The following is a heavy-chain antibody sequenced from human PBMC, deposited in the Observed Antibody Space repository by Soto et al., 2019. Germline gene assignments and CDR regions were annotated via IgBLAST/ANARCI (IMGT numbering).Heavy chain of an antibody. CDR1: GGTFSSYA. J-gene: IGHJ6*02. D-gene: IGHD6-19*01. V-gene: IGHV1-18*01. CDR3: ARTLIAVAGPYGMDV. CDR2: ISAYNGNT. Sequence: ASVKVSCKASGGTFSSYAIRLVRQAPGQGLEWMGWISAYNGNTNYAQKLQGRVTMTTDTSTSTAYMELRSLRSDDTAVYYCARTLIAVAGPYGMDVWGQGTTVTVSS.